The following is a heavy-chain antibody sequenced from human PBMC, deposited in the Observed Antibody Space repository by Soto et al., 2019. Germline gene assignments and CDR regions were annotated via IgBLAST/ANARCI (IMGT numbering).Heavy chain of an antibody. CDR2: IYHSGST. J-gene: IGHJ4*02. Sequence: QVQLQESGPRLVEASQTLSLTCTVSNASITSSGYYWSWVRQPPGKRLEWIGYIYHSGSTFYRPPRRSRLTMSVDTSKNQFSLTLRSVTAADTAVYHCARMSGTYYDPDYWGQGTLVTVSS. D-gene: IGHD1-26*01. CDR3: ARMSGTYYDPDY. CDR1: NASITSSGYY. V-gene: IGHV4-31*03.